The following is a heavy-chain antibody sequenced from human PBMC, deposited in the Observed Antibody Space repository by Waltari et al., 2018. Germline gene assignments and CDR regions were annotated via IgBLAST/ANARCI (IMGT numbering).Heavy chain of an antibody. J-gene: IGHJ6*02. CDR1: GGSISSSSYY. D-gene: IGHD2-15*01. V-gene: IGHV4-39*07. Sequence: QLQLQESGPGLVKPSETLSLTCTVSGGSISSSSYYWGWIRQPPGKGLEWIGSIYYSGSTYYNPSLKRRVTISVDTSKNQFSLKLSSVTAADTAVYYCARPYCSGGSCYSYYYYGMDVWGQGTTVTVSS. CDR2: IYYSGST. CDR3: ARPYCSGGSCYSYYYYGMDV.